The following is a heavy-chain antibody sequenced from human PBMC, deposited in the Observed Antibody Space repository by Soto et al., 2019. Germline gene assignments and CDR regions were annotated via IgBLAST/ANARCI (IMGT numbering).Heavy chain of an antibody. Sequence: GGSLRLSCAASGFTFSSYAMSWVRQAPGKGLEWVSAISGSGGSTSYADSVKGRFTISRDNSKNTLYLQMNSLRAEDTAVYYCASPLYCGGDCYYYYYYMDVWGKGTTVTVSS. CDR3: ASPLYCGGDCYYYYYYMDV. CDR2: ISGSGGST. J-gene: IGHJ6*03. V-gene: IGHV3-23*01. D-gene: IGHD2-21*02. CDR1: GFTFSSYA.